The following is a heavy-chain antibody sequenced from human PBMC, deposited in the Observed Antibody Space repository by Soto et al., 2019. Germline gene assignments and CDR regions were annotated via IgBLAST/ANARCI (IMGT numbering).Heavy chain of an antibody. CDR3: ARMRSSSAGRLYYSYYMDV. CDR2: IYSGGLT. D-gene: IGHD6-6*01. J-gene: IGHJ6*03. V-gene: IGHV3-66*01. Sequence: EVQLVESGGGLVQPGGSLRLSCAASGFTVSSTYMSWVRQAPGKGLEWVSVIYSGGLTYYADSVKGRFTFSRDDSKNTLYLQMNSLRAEDTAVYYCARMRSSSAGRLYYSYYMDVWGKGTTVTVSS. CDR1: GFTVSSTY.